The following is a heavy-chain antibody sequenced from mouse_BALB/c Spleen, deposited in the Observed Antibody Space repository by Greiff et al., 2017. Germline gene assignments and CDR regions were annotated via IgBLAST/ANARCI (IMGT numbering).Heavy chain of an antibody. D-gene: IGHD4-1*01. Sequence: EVQGVESGGGLVKPGGSLKLSCAASGFTFSSYAMSWVRQSPEKRLEWVAEISSGGSYTYYPDTVTGRFTISRDNAKNTLYLEMSSLRSEDTAMYYCARGTGTFDVWGAGTTVTVSS. V-gene: IGHV5-9-4*01. CDR1: GFTFSSYA. CDR2: ISSGGSYT. CDR3: ARGTGTFDV. J-gene: IGHJ1*01.